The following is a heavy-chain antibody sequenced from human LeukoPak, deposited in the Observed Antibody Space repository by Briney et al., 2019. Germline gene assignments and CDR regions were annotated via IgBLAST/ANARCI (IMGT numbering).Heavy chain of an antibody. CDR2: IENIGTT. J-gene: IGHJ4*02. CDR1: GGSMTSRSYY. Sequence: SETLSLTCTVSGGSMTSRSYYWGWIRQPPGKGLEWIESIENIGTTDYNPFLKSRVTISVDTSKNQFSQTLSSVTAADTAVYSCARHTLVGATAIVYFDYWGQGTLVTVSS. CDR3: ARHTLVGATAIVYFDY. D-gene: IGHD1-26*01. V-gene: IGHV4-39*01.